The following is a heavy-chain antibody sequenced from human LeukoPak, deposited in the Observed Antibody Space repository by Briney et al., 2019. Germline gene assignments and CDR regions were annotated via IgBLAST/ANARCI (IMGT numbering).Heavy chain of an antibody. CDR3: ARDILGRFDP. Sequence: GGSLRLSCAASRFTFSSFWMSWVSQAPGKGLEWVANIKQDGSEEYYVDSVKGRFTISRDNAKNSLYLQMNSLRAEDTAVYYCARDILGRFDPWGQGTLVTVSS. J-gene: IGHJ5*02. V-gene: IGHV3-7*01. CDR2: IKQDGSEE. D-gene: IGHD1-26*01. CDR1: RFTFSSFW.